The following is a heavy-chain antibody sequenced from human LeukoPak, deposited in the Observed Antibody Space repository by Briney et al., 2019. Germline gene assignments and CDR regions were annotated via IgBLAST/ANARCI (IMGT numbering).Heavy chain of an antibody. CDR1: GFTVTNNY. CDR2: FYVGGAT. Sequence: GGSLRLSCAVSGFTVTNNYMSWVRQAPGKGLEWVSVFYVGGATYYTDSVKGRFTISRDNSENTLYLQMKSLRAEDTAVYYCARGDGYNFFDYWGQGTLVTVSS. J-gene: IGHJ4*02. CDR3: ARGDGYNFFDY. V-gene: IGHV3-53*01. D-gene: IGHD5-24*01.